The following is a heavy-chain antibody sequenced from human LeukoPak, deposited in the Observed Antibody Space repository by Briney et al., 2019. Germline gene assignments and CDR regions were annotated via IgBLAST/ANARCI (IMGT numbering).Heavy chain of an antibody. Sequence: ASVKVSCKASGDSFTSYGLSWVRQAPGQGLEWMGWINPNSGGTNYAQKFQGRVTMTRDTSISTAYMELSRLRSDDTAVYYCARLLQAYCGGDCYSPADYWGQGTLVTVSS. J-gene: IGHJ4*02. CDR3: ARLLQAYCGGDCYSPADY. CDR2: INPNSGGT. V-gene: IGHV1-2*02. D-gene: IGHD2-21*02. CDR1: GDSFTSYG.